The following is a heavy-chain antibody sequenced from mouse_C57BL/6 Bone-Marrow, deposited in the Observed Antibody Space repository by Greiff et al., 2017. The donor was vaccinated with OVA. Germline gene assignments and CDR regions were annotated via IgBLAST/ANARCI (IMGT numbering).Heavy chain of an antibody. CDR3: AREEITTVEGDFAMDY. D-gene: IGHD1-1*01. J-gene: IGHJ4*01. CDR2: IYPGSGRT. V-gene: IGHV1-55*01. Sequence: VQLQQPGAELVKPGASVKMSCKASGYTFTSYWITWVKQRPGQGLEWIGDIYPGSGRTNYNEKFKSKATLTVDTSSSTAYMQLSSLTSEDSAVYYCAREEITTVEGDFAMDYWGQGTSVTVSS. CDR1: GYTFTSYW.